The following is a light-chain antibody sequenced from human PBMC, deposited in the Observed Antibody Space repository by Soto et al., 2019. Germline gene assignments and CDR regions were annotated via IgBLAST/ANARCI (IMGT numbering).Light chain of an antibody. J-gene: IGKJ4*01. CDR2: GAS. V-gene: IGKV3-15*01. Sequence: EIVLTQSPGTLSLSAGERATLSCRASHRVSNYLACYQQRPGQAPRLLIYGASTRATGIPARFSGSASGTEFTLTISSLQSEDFAIYYCQQYNNWPLTFGGGTKVDIK. CDR1: HRVSNY. CDR3: QQYNNWPLT.